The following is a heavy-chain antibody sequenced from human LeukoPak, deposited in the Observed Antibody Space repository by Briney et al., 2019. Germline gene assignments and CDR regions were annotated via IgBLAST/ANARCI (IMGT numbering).Heavy chain of an antibody. D-gene: IGHD1-1*01. V-gene: IGHV3-21*01. CDR2: ISSSSIHV. J-gene: IGHJ3*02. Sequence: GGSLRLSCAGSGLSFGTYSMNWVRQAPGKGLEWVSSISSSSIHVNYADSVKGRFTISRDNAKNSLYLQMNSLRAEDTAVYHCARAATGTHLLDIWGQGTMVTVSS. CDR3: ARAATGTHLLDI. CDR1: GLSFGTYS.